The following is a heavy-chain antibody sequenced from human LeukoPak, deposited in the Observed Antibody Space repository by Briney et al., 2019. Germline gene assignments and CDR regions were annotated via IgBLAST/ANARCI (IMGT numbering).Heavy chain of an antibody. CDR1: NGSSSSDTYF. D-gene: IGHD3-3*01. V-gene: IGHV4-61*02. J-gene: IGHJ4*02. Sequence: SETLSLTCTVSNGSSSSDTYFWSWIRQPAGKGLEWIGRMSSSGISTYSPSLKSRDTISVDTSKNQFSLKLSSVTAADTAVYYCARGAPVTIFGVVRSGRYYFDYWGQGTLVTVSS. CDR2: MSSSGIS. CDR3: ARGAPVTIFGVVRSGRYYFDY.